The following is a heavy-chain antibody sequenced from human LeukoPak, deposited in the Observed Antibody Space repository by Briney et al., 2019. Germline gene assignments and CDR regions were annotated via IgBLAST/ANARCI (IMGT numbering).Heavy chain of an antibody. V-gene: IGHV4-61*01. D-gene: IGHD6-19*01. CDR1: GGSVSSGSYY. CDR3: ARVSSSGWYSVDY. CDR2: IYYSGST. Sequence: PSETLPLTCTVSGGSVSSGSYYWSWIRQPPGKGLEWIGYIYYSGSTKYNPSLKSRVTISVDTSKNQFSLKLSSVTAADTAVYYCARVSSSGWYSVDYWGQGTLVTVSS. J-gene: IGHJ4*02.